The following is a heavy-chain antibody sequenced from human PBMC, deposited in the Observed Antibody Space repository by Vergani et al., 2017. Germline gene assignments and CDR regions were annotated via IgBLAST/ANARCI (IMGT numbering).Heavy chain of an antibody. V-gene: IGHV3-30*18. Sequence: QVQLVESGGGVVQPGRSLRLSCAASGFTFSSYGMHWVRQAPGKGLDWVAVISYDGSNKYYADSVKGRFTISRDNSKNTLYLQMNSLRAEDTAVYYCAKDGDYDFWSGYYYYYYYMDVWGKGTTVTVSS. CDR2: ISYDGSNK. D-gene: IGHD3-3*01. CDR1: GFTFSSYG. CDR3: AKDGDYDFWSGYYYYYYYMDV. J-gene: IGHJ6*03.